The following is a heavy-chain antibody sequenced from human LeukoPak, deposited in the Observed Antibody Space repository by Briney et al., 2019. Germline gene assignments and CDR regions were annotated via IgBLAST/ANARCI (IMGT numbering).Heavy chain of an antibody. CDR2: ISGSGGST. D-gene: IGHD2-15*01. CDR3: AKPNRYCSGGSCYAVDY. V-gene: IGHV3-23*01. Sequence: GGSLRLSCAASGFTFSSYAMSWVRRAPGKGLEWVSAISGSGGSTYYADSVKGRFTISRDNSKNTLYLQMNSLRAEDTAVYYCAKPNRYCSGGSCYAVDYWGQGTLVTVSS. J-gene: IGHJ4*02. CDR1: GFTFSSYA.